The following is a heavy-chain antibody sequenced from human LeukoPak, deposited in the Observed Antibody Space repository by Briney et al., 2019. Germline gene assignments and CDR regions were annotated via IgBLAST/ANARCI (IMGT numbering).Heavy chain of an antibody. D-gene: IGHD4-17*01. Sequence: ASVKVSCKASGYTFTSYGISWVRQALGQGLEWMGWISAYNGNTNYAQKLQGRVTMTTDTSTSTAYMELRSLRSDDTAVYYCARDPVLTVTTHWGFDPWGQGTLVTVSS. CDR1: GYTFTSYG. J-gene: IGHJ5*02. V-gene: IGHV1-18*01. CDR2: ISAYNGNT. CDR3: ARDPVLTVTTHWGFDP.